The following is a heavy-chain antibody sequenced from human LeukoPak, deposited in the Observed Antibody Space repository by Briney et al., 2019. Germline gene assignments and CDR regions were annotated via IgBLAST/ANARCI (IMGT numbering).Heavy chain of an antibody. CDR3: ARAPGTVAIDY. D-gene: IGHD6-19*01. CDR2: INHSAST. V-gene: IGHV4-34*01. Sequence: SETLSLTCTVSGGSISSYYWSWIRQPPGKGLEWIGEINHSASTNYNPSLKSRVTVSVETSKNQFSLKLTSVTAADTAVYYCARAPGTVAIDYWGQGTLVTVSS. J-gene: IGHJ4*02. CDR1: GGSISSYY.